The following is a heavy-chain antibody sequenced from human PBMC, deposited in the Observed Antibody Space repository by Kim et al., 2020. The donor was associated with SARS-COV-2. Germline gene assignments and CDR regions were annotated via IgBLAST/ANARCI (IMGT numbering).Heavy chain of an antibody. J-gene: IGHJ4*02. D-gene: IGHD3-10*01. CDR2: IYYSGST. V-gene: IGHV4-39*01. Sequence: SETLSLTCTVSGGSISSSSYYWGWIRQPPGKGLEWIGSIYYSGSTYYNPSLKSRVTISVDTSKNQFSLKLSSVTAADTAVYYCARQLFYYGSGAFDYWGQGTLLTVSS. CDR1: GGSISSSSYY. CDR3: ARQLFYYGSGAFDY.